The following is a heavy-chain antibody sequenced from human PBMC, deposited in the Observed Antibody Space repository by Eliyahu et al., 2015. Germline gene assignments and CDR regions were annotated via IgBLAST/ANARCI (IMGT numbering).Heavy chain of an antibody. J-gene: IGHJ4*02. CDR2: INPSDDTT. CDR3: ASGTAGYPDY. V-gene: IGHV1-46*01. CDR1: GYXFTTYH. D-gene: IGHD1-1*01. Sequence: QVQVVQSGAAVKKPGASVKLXCKXXGYXFTTYHMHWVXQAPGQGLEWMGIINPSDDTTTYAQRFQVRVTMTRDTSTSTFYMELSGLRSEDTAVYYCASGTAGYPDYWGQGTLVTVSS.